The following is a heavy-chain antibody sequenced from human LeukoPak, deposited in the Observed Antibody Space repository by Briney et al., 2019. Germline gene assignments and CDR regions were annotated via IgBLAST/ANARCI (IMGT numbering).Heavy chain of an antibody. CDR3: AREERDLDAFDI. CDR2: INPNSGGT. J-gene: IGHJ3*02. CDR1: GYTFTGYY. Sequence: ASVKVSCKASGYTFTGYYMHWVRQAPGQGLEWMGWINPNSGGTNYAQKFQGRVTMTRDASISTAYMELSRLRSDDTAVYYCAREERDLDAFDIWGQGTMVTVSS. V-gene: IGHV1-2*02. D-gene: IGHD1-26*01.